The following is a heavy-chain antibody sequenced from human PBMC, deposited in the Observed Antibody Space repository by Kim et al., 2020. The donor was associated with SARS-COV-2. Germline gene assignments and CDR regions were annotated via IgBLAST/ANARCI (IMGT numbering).Heavy chain of an antibody. Sequence: SETLSLTCTVSGGSISSYYWSWIRQPPGKGLEWIGYIYYSGSTNYNPSLKSRVTISVDTSKNQFSLKLSSVTAADTAVYYCWRGVLPGIAAAGTEYYYYGMDVWGQGTTVTVS. V-gene: IGHV4-59*01. CDR1: GGSISSYY. CDR2: IYYSGST. J-gene: IGHJ6*02. CDR3: WRGVLPGIAAAGTEYYYYGMDV. D-gene: IGHD6-13*01.